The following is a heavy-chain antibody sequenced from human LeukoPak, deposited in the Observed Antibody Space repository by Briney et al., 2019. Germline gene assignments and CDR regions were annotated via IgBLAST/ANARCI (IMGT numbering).Heavy chain of an antibody. CDR1: GITLSNYA. CDR2: ISGSGGST. J-gene: IGHJ4*02. V-gene: IGHV3-23*01. D-gene: IGHD3-10*01. CDR3: AKGGRGYFDY. Sequence: PGGALRLSCAASGITLSNYAMSLVPPAPGEGLEWVSAISGSGGSTYYADSVKGRFTISRDNSKNTLYLQMNSLRAEDTAVYYCAKGGRGYFDYWGQGTLVTVSS.